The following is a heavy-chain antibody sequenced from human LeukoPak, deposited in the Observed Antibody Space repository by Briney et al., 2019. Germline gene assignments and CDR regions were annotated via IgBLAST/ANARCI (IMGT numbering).Heavy chain of an antibody. V-gene: IGHV1-46*01. D-gene: IGHD3-3*01. CDR1: GYTFTSYY. CDR3: ARDPTGEWLMRYYFDY. J-gene: IGHJ4*02. Sequence: ASVKVSCKASGYTFTSYYMHWVRQAPGQGLEWMGIINPSGGSTSYAQKFQGRVTMTRHTSTSTVYMELSSLRSEDTAVYYCARDPTGEWLMRYYFDYWGQGTLVTVSS. CDR2: INPSGGST.